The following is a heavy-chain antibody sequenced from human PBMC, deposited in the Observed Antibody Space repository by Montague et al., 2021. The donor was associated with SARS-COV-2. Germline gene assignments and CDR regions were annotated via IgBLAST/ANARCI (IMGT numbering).Heavy chain of an antibody. CDR1: GFTFSTYA. D-gene: IGHD4-17*01. Sequence: SRSLSLSASGFTFSTYAMSWVRQAPGKGLEWVSTVSSIGGSTYYADSVKGRFTVSRDNSKNTLYLQMNSLRAEDTAVYYCAKDTVKRLGVRGYFDYWGQGTLVTVSS. V-gene: IGHV3-23*01. CDR3: AKDTVKRLGVRGYFDY. CDR2: VSSIGGST. J-gene: IGHJ4*02.